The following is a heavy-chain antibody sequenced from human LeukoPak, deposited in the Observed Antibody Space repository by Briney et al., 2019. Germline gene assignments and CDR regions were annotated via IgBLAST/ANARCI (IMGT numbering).Heavy chain of an antibody. CDR1: GFTFSSYW. Sequence: GGSLRLSCAASGFTFSSYWMHWVRQAPGKGLVWVSRIKNDGTITSYADSVKGRFTISRDNAKNTLYLQMNSLRVEDTAIYYCTKSDWFDPWGQGTLVTVSS. CDR2: IKNDGTIT. V-gene: IGHV3-74*01. CDR3: TKSDWFDP. J-gene: IGHJ5*02.